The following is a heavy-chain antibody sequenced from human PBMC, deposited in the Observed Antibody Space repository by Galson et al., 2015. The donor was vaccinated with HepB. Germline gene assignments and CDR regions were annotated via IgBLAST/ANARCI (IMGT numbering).Heavy chain of an antibody. CDR3: ARSSYYTNKSDY. CDR1: GGTFSSYA. J-gene: IGHJ4*02. D-gene: IGHD3-22*01. V-gene: IGHV1-69*06. CDR2: IIPIFGTA. Sequence: SVKVSCKASGGTFSSYAISWVRQAPGQGLEWMGGIIPIFGTANHAQKFQDRVTITADKSTSTAYMELSSLRSEDTAVFYCARSSYYTNKSDYWGQGTLVTVSS.